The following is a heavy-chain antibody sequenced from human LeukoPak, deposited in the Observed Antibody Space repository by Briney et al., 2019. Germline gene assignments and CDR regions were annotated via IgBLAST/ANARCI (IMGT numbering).Heavy chain of an antibody. CDR3: AKAQYYDSSGNDY. CDR1: GFTFSSYG. V-gene: IGHV3-30*02. J-gene: IGHJ4*02. D-gene: IGHD3-22*01. Sequence: PGGSLRLSCAASGFTFSSYGMHWVRQAPGKGLEWVAFIRCDGSNKYYADSVKGRFTISRDNSKNTLYLQMNSLRAEDTAVYYCAKAQYYDSSGNDYWGQGTLVTVSS. CDR2: IRCDGSNK.